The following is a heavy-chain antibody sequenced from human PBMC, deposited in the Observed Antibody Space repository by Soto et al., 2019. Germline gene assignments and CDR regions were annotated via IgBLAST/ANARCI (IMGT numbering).Heavy chain of an antibody. V-gene: IGHV3-64D*08. J-gene: IGHJ4*02. D-gene: IGHD3-10*01. CDR3: AIEPSELGMVRGVISDY. Sequence: GGSLRLSCSASGFTFSSYAMHWVRQAPGKGLEYVSAISSNGGSTYYADSVKGRFTISRDNSKNTLYLQMSSLRAEDTAVYYCAIEPSELGMVRGVISDYWGQGTLVTVSS. CDR2: ISSNGGST. CDR1: GFTFSSYA.